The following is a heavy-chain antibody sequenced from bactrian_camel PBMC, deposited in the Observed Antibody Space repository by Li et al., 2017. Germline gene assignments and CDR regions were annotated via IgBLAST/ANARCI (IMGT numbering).Heavy chain of an antibody. D-gene: IGHD5*01. CDR2: IEAGGKT. CDR3: AKGGLDGLAIFVGFGY. CDR1: GFTFSSSA. V-gene: IGHV3S1*01. J-gene: IGHJ6*01. Sequence: HVQLVESGGGLVQPGGSLRISCATSGFTFSSSALNWARQAPGQRVEWISCIEAGGKTYYADSVKGRFTVSRDNAKNTLYLQLNSLKTEDTAMYYCAKGGLDGLAIFVGFGYWGQGTQVTVS.